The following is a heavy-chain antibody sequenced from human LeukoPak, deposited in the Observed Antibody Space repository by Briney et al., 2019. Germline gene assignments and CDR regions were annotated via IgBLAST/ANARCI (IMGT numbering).Heavy chain of an antibody. CDR2: XXPIFGTA. J-gene: IGHJ6*02. CDR3: AREDCGGDCYNYYYYGMDV. D-gene: IGHD2-21*02. Sequence: GXEXMXXXXPIFGTANYAQKFQGRVTITADESTSTAYMELSSLRSEDTAVYYCAREDCGGDCYNYYYYGMDVWGQGTTVTVSS. V-gene: IGHV1-69*01.